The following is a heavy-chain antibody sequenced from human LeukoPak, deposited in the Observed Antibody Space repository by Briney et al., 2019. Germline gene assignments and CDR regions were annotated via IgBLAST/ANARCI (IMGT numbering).Heavy chain of an antibody. CDR3: ARHYSNDHTLFDF. CDR2: IRPSDSEP. Sequence: GESLKISWKASGYSFSNYLITWVRQMPGGALEWMGRIRPSDSEPNYSPSFQGHVTISADRSINTVYLQWSSLRASDTAIYFCARHYSNDHTLFDFWGQGALVTVST. V-gene: IGHV5-10-1*01. D-gene: IGHD2-21*01. J-gene: IGHJ4*02. CDR1: GYSFSNYL.